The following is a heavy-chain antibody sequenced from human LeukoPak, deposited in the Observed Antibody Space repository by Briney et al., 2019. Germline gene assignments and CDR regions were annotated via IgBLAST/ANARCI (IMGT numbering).Heavy chain of an antibody. D-gene: IGHD3-22*01. CDR1: GFTFSSYA. J-gene: IGHJ4*02. CDR3: ARAGSRYYDSSGYTDY. Sequence: GGSLRLSCAASGFTFSSYAMHWVRQAPGKGLEWVAVISYDGSNKYYADYVKGRFTISRDNSKNTLYLQMNSLRAEDTAVYYCARAGSRYYDSSGYTDYWGQGTLVTVSS. V-gene: IGHV3-30-3*01. CDR2: ISYDGSNK.